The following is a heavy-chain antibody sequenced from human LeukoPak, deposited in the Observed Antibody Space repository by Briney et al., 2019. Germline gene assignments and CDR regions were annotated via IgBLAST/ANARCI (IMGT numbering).Heavy chain of an antibody. V-gene: IGHV3-23*01. D-gene: IGHD6-6*01. CDR2: ISGSGDNT. CDR3: AKWKYSNSGIDDY. CDR1: GVTFSSYA. J-gene: IGHJ4*02. Sequence: GSLRLSCAASGVTFSSYAMSWVRQVPGKGLEWVSVISGSGDNTYYADSVKGRFTISRDNSKNMLYLQMNSLRAEDTAVYYCAKWKYSNSGIDDYWGQGTLVTVSS.